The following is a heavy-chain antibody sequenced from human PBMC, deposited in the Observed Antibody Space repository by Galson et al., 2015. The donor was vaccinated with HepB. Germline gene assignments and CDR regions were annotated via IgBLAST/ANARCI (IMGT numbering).Heavy chain of an antibody. J-gene: IGHJ4*02. CDR2: IYYSGST. Sequence: SETLSLTCTVSGGSISSSSYYWGWIRQPPGKGLEWIGSIYYSGSTYYDPSLKSRVTISVDTSKNQFSLKLSSVTAADTAVYYCARRTMVRGSPSTFDYWGQGTLVTVSS. V-gene: IGHV4-39*01. CDR1: GGSISSSSYY. CDR3: ARRTMVRGSPSTFDY. D-gene: IGHD3-10*01.